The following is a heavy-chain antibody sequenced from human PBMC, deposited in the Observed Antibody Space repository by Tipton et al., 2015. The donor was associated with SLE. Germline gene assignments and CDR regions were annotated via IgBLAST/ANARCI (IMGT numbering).Heavy chain of an antibody. J-gene: IGHJ5*02. D-gene: IGHD2-2*01. CDR2: IYHSGST. CDR3: ARDDIVVVPARRGWFDP. Sequence: TLSLTCTVSGYSISSGYYWGWIRQPPGKGLEWIGSIYHSGSTYYNPSLKSRVTISVDTSKNQFSPKLSSVTAADTAVYYCARDDIVVVPARRGWFDPWGQGTLVTVSS. V-gene: IGHV4-38-2*02. CDR1: GYSISSGYY.